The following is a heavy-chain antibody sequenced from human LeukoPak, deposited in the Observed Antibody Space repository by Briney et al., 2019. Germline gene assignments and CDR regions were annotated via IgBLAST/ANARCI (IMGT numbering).Heavy chain of an antibody. CDR1: GGSFSGYY. J-gene: IGHJ4*02. CDR3: ARGSAVASFGIDY. D-gene: IGHD6-19*01. CDR2: INHSGST. V-gene: IGHV4-34*01. Sequence: SETLSLTCAVYGGSFSGYYWSWIRQPPGKGLEWIGEINHSGSTNYNPSLKGRVTISVDTSKNQFSLKLSSVTAADTAVYYCARGSAVASFGIDYWGQGTLVTVSS.